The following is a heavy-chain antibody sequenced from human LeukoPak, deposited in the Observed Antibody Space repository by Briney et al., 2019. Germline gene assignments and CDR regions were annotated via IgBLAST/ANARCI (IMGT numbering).Heavy chain of an antibody. CDR2: IGVGSGST. J-gene: IGHJ4*02. Sequence: GGSLRLSCTASGFTFSSYAMSWVRQAPGKGLEGVSTIGVGSGSTYYADSVRARFTISRDNSKNTLYLQMNSLRAEDTAVYNCARDLSIVPTPRFDYWGQGTLVTVSS. CDR1: GFTFSSYA. V-gene: IGHV3-23*01. D-gene: IGHD2-2*01. CDR3: ARDLSIVPTPRFDY.